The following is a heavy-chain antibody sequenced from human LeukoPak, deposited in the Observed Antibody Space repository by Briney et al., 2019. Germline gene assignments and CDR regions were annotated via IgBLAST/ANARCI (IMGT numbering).Heavy chain of an antibody. CDR2: IIPIFGTA. CDR1: GGTFSSYA. D-gene: IGHD3-22*01. CDR3: AREGDSSGYSLDY. J-gene: IGHJ4*02. Sequence: SVKVSCKASGGTFSSYAISWVRQVPGQGLEWMGGIIPIFGTANYARKFQGRVTITTDESTSTAYMELSSLRSEDTAVYYCAREGDSSGYSLDYWGQGTLVTVSS. V-gene: IGHV1-69*05.